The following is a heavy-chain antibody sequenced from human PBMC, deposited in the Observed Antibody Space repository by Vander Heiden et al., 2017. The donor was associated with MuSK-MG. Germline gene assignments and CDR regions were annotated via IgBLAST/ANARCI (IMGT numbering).Heavy chain of an antibody. CDR3: ARGRYYSDSSGYHPD. CDR1: GFTFRAYD. Sequence: QVQLVESGGGVVQPGGSLRLACTGEGFTFRAYDMHWVRQAPGKGLEWVAVISYDGNNKFSADSVKGRFTISRDNSKSTLYLQMNSLGAEDTAVYYCARGRYYSDSSGYHPDWGQGPLGTVS. J-gene: IGHJ4*02. V-gene: IGHV3-30*03. D-gene: IGHD3-22*01. CDR2: ISYDGNNK.